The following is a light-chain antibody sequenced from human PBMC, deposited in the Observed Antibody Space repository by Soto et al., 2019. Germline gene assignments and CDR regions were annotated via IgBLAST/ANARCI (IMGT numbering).Light chain of an antibody. CDR1: HFVSTY. Sequence: DIQMTQSPSTLSASVGDSVTITCRASHFVSTYLAWYQQKPGKVPKLLIYDASSLQSEVPSRFSGGGSGTEFTLTISSLQADDFATYYCLQYSSHATFGQGTKVEIK. V-gene: IGKV1-5*01. CDR3: LQYSSHAT. CDR2: DAS. J-gene: IGKJ1*01.